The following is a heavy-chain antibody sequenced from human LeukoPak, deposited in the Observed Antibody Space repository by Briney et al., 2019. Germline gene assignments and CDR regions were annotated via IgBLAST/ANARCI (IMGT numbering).Heavy chain of an antibody. Sequence: PGGSLRLSCAASGFTFRSHSMKWVRPAPGKGLEWVSYISSSGSNIYYADSVKGRFTISRDNAKNSMYLQMNSLGAEDTAVYYCARKSLQGWSSDYWGEGILVTVSS. CDR1: GFTFRSHS. V-gene: IGHV3-48*01. CDR2: ISSSGSNI. J-gene: IGHJ4*02. CDR3: ARKSLQGWSSDY. D-gene: IGHD1-26*01.